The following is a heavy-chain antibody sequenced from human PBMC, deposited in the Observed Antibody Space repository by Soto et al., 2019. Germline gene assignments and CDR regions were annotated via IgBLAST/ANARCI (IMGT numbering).Heavy chain of an antibody. CDR2: ISHHGLKE. CDR1: GFTFRDYG. D-gene: IGHD1-26*01. V-gene: IGHV3-30*18. Sequence: GGSLRLSCVASGFTFRDYGMHWVRQAPGKGLEWVAGISHHGLKEHYADSVKGRFTISRDNSKKTVYLQLNSLRGDDTAVYYCAKDWVGGSNKYYFEYWGQGTLVTVSS. J-gene: IGHJ4*02. CDR3: AKDWVGGSNKYYFEY.